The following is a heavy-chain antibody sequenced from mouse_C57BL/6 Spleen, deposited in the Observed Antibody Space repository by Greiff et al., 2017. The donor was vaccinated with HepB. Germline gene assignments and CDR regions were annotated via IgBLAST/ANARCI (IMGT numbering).Heavy chain of an antibody. Sequence: EVQLVESGGGLVQPKGSLKLSCAASGFSFNTYAMNWVRQAPGTGLDWVARIRSKSNNYATYYADSVKDRFTISRDDSESMLYLQMNNLKTEDTAMYYCVRHVNYYGSSYEYFDVWGTGTTVTVPS. CDR3: VRHVNYYGSSYEYFDV. CDR2: IRSKSNNYAT. D-gene: IGHD1-1*01. J-gene: IGHJ1*03. CDR1: GFSFNTYA. V-gene: IGHV10-1*01.